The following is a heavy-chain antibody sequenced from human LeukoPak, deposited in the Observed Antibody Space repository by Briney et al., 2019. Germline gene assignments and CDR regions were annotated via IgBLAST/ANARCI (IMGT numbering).Heavy chain of an antibody. CDR3: ARGYVPFYRSAFGY. CDR1: GGSFSVYY. D-gene: IGHD3-10*01. Sequence: ASETLSLTCAVYGGSFSVYYWSWIRQPPGKGLEWIGEINHSGSTNYNPSLKSRVTISVDTSKNQFSLKLSSVTAADTAVYYCARGYVPFYRSAFGYWGQGTLVTVSS. V-gene: IGHV4-34*01. CDR2: INHSGST. J-gene: IGHJ4*02.